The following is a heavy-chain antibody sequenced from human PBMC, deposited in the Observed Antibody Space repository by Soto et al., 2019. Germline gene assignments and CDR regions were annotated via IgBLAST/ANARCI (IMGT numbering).Heavy chain of an antibody. CDR3: ARYVFYCCGGHYNDYSFS. CDR1: GKTVPKYA. Sequence: SVKVSCKASGKTVPKYAIHWVLRAPVQRHERMGWINGGNGNTYYSEHLQGRVTFTRDTSAGTGYMQLSSLTSEDTAVYYCARYVFYCCGGHYNDYSFSSRRGAVVT. CDR2: INGGNGNT. D-gene: IGHD4-17*01. V-gene: IGHV1-3*01. J-gene: IGHJ5*01.